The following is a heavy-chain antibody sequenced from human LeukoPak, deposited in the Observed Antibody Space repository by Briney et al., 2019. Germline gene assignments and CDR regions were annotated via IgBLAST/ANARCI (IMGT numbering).Heavy chain of an antibody. Sequence: PGGSLRLSCAASGFTFSSYAMSWVRQAPGKGLEWVSGIYGSGSGTHYADSVKGRFTISRDNSKNTLYLEMNSLRAEDTALYYCAEEDGSAYYWYFDLWGRGTLVTVSS. D-gene: IGHD6-25*01. V-gene: IGHV3-23*05. J-gene: IGHJ2*01. CDR3: AEEDGSAYYWYFDL. CDR2: IYGSGSGT. CDR1: GFTFSSYA.